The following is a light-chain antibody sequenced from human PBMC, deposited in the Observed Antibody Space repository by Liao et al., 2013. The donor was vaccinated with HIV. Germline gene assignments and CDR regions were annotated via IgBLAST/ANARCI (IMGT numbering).Light chain of an antibody. V-gene: IGLV3-1*01. Sequence: SYELTQPPSVSVSPGQTATITCSADKLGDKYASWYQQKPGQSPVLVIYQDSKRPSGIPERFSGSNSGNSATLTISGTQAMDEADYYCQAWDSSTGVFGTGTKVTVL. J-gene: IGLJ1*01. CDR3: QAWDSSTGV. CDR1: KLGDKY. CDR2: QDS.